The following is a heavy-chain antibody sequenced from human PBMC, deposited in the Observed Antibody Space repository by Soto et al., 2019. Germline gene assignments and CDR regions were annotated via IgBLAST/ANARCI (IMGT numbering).Heavy chain of an antibody. D-gene: IGHD3-10*01. CDR2: IVPLFGTA. CDR3: ARGRYDSGNYYFDY. V-gene: IGHV1-69*13. CDR1: GGTFSRYA. J-gene: IGHJ4*02. Sequence: SVKVSCKASGGTFSRYAYSWVRQAPGQGLEWMGGIVPLFGTANYAQKFQGRVTITADESTSPAYMELSGLRSDDTAVYYCARGRYDSGNYYFDYWAQGTLVTVSS.